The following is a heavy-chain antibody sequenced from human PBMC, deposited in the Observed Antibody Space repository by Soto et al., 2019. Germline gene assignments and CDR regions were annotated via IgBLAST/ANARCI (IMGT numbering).Heavy chain of an antibody. Sequence: GESLKISCKGSGYNFAGYWIAWVRQMPGKGLELMGIIYPSDSDTRYRPSFQGQVTISADKSISSAYLQWSSLRASDTAMYYCARGGVSTRTFDYWGQGTPVTVSS. CDR3: ARGGVSTRTFDY. D-gene: IGHD3-3*01. V-gene: IGHV5-51*01. CDR2: IYPSDSDT. J-gene: IGHJ4*02. CDR1: GYNFAGYW.